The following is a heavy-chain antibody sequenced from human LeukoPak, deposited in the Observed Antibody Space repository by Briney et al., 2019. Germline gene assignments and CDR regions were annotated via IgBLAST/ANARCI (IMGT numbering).Heavy chain of an antibody. V-gene: IGHV4-30-2*01. D-gene: IGHD3-10*01. Sequence: SQTLSLTCTVSGGSISSGGYYWSWIRQPPGKGLEWIGYIYHSGSTYYNPSLKSRVTISVDRSKNQFSLKLSSVTAADTAVYYCARALDTYMVRGRIFDYWGQGTLVTVSS. CDR1: GGSISSGGYY. CDR2: IYHSGST. J-gene: IGHJ4*02. CDR3: ARALDTYMVRGRIFDY.